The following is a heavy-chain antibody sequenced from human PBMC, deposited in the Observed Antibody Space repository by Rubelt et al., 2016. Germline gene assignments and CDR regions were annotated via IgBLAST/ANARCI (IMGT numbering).Heavy chain of an antibody. CDR2: INHSGST. CDR1: GESFSGYY. CDR3: ARTYRYYSDY. V-gene: IGHV4-34*01. J-gene: IGHJ4*02. D-gene: IGHD1-26*01. Sequence: QVQLQQWGAGLLKPSETLSLTCAVYGESFSGYYWSWIRQPPGKGLEWIGEINHSGSTNYNPSLKSRVTISVDTSKNQFSLKLGSVTAADTAVYYCARTYRYYSDYWGQGTLVTVSS.